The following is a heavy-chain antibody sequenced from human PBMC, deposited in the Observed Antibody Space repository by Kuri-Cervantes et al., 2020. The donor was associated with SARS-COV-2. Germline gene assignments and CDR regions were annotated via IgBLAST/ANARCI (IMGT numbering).Heavy chain of an antibody. CDR2: INHSGST. J-gene: IGHJ3*02. CDR1: GGSFGGYY. D-gene: IGHD2-2*01. CDR3: ARTHYATLLDI. Sequence: GSLRLSCAVYGGSFGGYYWSWIRQPPGKGLEWIGEINHSGSTNYNPSLKSRVTISVDTSKNQFSLKLSSVTAADTAVYYCARTHYATLLDIWGQGTMVTVSS. V-gene: IGHV4-34*01.